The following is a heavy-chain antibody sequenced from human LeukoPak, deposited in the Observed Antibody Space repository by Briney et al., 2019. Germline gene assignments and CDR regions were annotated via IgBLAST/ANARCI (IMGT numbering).Heavy chain of an antibody. V-gene: IGHV1-2*02. CDR2: INPNSGGT. D-gene: IGHD3-22*01. CDR3: SRGLSYLVNYGYYYVYYFYDCLDL. CDR1: GYTFTGYY. J-gene: IGHJ6*03. Sequence: ASVKLSFKASGYTFTGYYMHWGRQAPGQGLEWEGWINPNSGGTNYAQKFQGRVTMTRDTSISTAYMELSRLRSDDTAVSYLSRGLSYLVNYGYYYVYYFYDCLDLWGKGTTVTVSS.